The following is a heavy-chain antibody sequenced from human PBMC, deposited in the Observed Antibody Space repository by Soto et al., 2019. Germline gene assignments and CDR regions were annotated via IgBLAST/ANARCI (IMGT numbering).Heavy chain of an antibody. CDR1: GGTFSSYT. D-gene: IGHD1-7*01. CDR2: IIPILGIA. Sequence: QVQLVQSGAEVKKTGSSVKVSCKASGGTFSSYTISWVRQAPGQGLEWMGRIIPILGIANYAQKFQGRVTITADKSTSTAYMELSSLRAEDTAVYYCAKGRDNWNYERVHAFDIWGQGTMVTVSS. J-gene: IGHJ3*02. CDR3: AKGRDNWNYERVHAFDI. V-gene: IGHV1-69*02.